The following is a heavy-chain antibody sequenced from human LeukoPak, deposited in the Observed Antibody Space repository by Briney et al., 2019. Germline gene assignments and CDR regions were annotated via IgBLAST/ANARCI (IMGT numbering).Heavy chain of an antibody. J-gene: IGHJ4*02. Sequence: GGSLKLSCAASGFTFSSYSMNWVRQAPGKGLEWVSSISSSSSYIYYADSVKGRFTISRDNAKNSLYLQMNSLRAEDTAVYCCASDPRRYCSGGSCVVDWGQGTLVTVSS. CDR3: ASDPRRYCSGGSCVVD. CDR1: GFTFSSYS. CDR2: ISSSSSYI. D-gene: IGHD2-15*01. V-gene: IGHV3-21*01.